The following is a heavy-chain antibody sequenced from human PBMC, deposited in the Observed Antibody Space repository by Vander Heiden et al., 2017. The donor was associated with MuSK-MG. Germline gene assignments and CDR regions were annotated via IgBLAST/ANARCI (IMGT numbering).Heavy chain of an antibody. CDR2: ISSGGSVM. Sequence: EVQLVESGGGLVQPGGSLRLSCAASGFSFSSYEMNWVRQAPGKGLEWVSYISSGGSVMYDADSVKGRFTISRDNAKNSLYLKMKSLRAEDTALYYCANWNAVRVNCWGEGSLVTVYS. CDR1: GFSFSSYE. D-gene: IGHD1-1*01. J-gene: IGHJ4*02. V-gene: IGHV3-48*03. CDR3: ANWNAVRVNC.